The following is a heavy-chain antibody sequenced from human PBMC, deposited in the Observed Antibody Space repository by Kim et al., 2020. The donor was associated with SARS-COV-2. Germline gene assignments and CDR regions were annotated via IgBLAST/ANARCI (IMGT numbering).Heavy chain of an antibody. CDR3: ASSIAAAGSPVGGYYYYGIDV. D-gene: IGHD6-13*01. V-gene: IGHV4-59*01. J-gene: IGHJ6*02. Sequence: SETLSLTCTVSGGSISSYYWSWIRQPPGKGLEWIGYIYYSGSTNYNPSLKSRVTISVDTSKNQFSLKLSSVTAADTAVYYCASSIAAAGSPVGGYYYYGIDVWGQGRTVTVSS. CDR2: IYYSGST. CDR1: GGSISSYY.